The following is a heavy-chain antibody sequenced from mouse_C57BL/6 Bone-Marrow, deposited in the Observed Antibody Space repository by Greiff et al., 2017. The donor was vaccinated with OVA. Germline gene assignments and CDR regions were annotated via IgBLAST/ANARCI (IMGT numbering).Heavy chain of an antibody. V-gene: IGHV1-15*01. CDR3: TLITTVVFDY. CDR2: IDPETGGT. Sequence: QVQLQQSGAELVRPGASVTLSCKASGYTFTDYEMHWVKQTPVHGLEWIGAIDPETGGTAYNQKFKGKAILTADKSSGTAYMELRSLTSEDSAVYYCTLITTVVFDYWGQGTTLTVSS. J-gene: IGHJ2*01. CDR1: GYTFTDYE. D-gene: IGHD1-1*01.